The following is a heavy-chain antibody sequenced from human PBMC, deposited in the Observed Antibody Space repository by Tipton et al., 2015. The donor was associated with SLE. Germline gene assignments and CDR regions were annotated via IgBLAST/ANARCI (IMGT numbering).Heavy chain of an antibody. V-gene: IGHV3-48*03. J-gene: IGHJ4*02. CDR2: ISSSGSTI. D-gene: IGHD6-6*01. CDR3: ASLGIAARRGGY. CDR1: GFTFSSYE. Sequence: SLRFSCAASGFTFSSYEMNWVRQAPGKGLEWVSYISSSGSTIYYGDSVKGRFTISRDNAKNSLYLQMNSLRAEDTAVYYCASLGIAARRGGYWGQGTLVTVSS.